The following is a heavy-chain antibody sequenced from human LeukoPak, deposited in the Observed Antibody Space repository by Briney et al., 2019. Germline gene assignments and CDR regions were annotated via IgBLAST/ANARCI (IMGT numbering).Heavy chain of an antibody. CDR2: INHSGST. CDR1: GASISCGSYS. CDR3: ARGGWELPEGSLDY. J-gene: IGHJ4*02. V-gene: IGHV4-39*07. D-gene: IGHD1-26*01. Sequence: SETLSLTCTVSGASISCGSYSWGWIRQPPGKGLEWIGEINHSGSTNSNPSLKSRVTISVDASKNQFSLKLSSVTAADTAVYYCARGGWELPEGSLDYWGQGTLVTVSS.